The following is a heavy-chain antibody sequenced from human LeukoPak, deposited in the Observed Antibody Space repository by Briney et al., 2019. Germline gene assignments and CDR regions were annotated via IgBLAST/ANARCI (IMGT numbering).Heavy chain of an antibody. V-gene: IGHV4-59*01. CDR3: ARLSSGWYVYFDY. CDR2: IYYTGKT. J-gene: IGHJ4*02. CDR1: GGSISSYY. D-gene: IGHD6-19*01. Sequence: PLETLSLTCTVSGGSISSYYWSWIRQPPGKGLEWIGYIYYTGKTNYNPSLKSRVTISVDTTKNQFSLKLGSVTAADTAVYYCARLSSGWYVYFDYWGQGTLVTVSS.